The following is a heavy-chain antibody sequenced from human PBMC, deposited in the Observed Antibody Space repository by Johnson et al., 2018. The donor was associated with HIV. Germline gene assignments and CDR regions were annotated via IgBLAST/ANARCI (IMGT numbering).Heavy chain of an antibody. CDR3: ARDPEVDYFEKRAFDI. V-gene: IGHV3-7*01. Sequence: VQLVESWGGVVRPGGSLRLSCAASGFTFDDYGMSWVRQAPGKGLEWVANIKQDGSEKYYVDSVKGRITISRDNAKNSLYLQMNSLRAEDTAVYYCARDPEVDYFEKRAFDIWGQGTLVTDSS. D-gene: IGHD3-22*01. CDR1: GFTFDDYG. J-gene: IGHJ3*02. CDR2: IKQDGSEK.